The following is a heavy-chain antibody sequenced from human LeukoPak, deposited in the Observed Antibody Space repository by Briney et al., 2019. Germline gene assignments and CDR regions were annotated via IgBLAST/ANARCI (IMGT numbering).Heavy chain of an antibody. Sequence: PSETLSLTCTVSGGSISYYYWSWIRQPPGKGLEWIGYIHYSGSTNYNPSLKSRVTISVDTSKNQFSLKLSSVTAADTAVYYCARDSLTYYYGSGSYRWFDPWGQGTLVTVSS. D-gene: IGHD3-10*01. CDR2: IHYSGST. CDR3: ARDSLTYYYGSGSYRWFDP. V-gene: IGHV4-59*01. CDR1: GGSISYYY. J-gene: IGHJ5*02.